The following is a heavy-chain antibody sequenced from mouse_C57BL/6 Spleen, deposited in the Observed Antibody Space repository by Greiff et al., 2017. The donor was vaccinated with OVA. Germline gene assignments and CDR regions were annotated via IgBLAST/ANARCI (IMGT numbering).Heavy chain of an antibody. D-gene: IGHD2-4*01. CDR3: ARESLYYDYDQV. Sequence: VQLQQSGPELVKPGASVKISCKASGYAFSSSWMNWVKQRPGKGLEWIGRIYPGDGDTNYNGKFKGKATLTADKSSSTAYMQLSSLASEDSAVYFCARESLYYDYDQVWGTGTTVTVSS. CDR1: GYAFSSSW. J-gene: IGHJ1*03. V-gene: IGHV1-82*01. CDR2: IYPGDGDT.